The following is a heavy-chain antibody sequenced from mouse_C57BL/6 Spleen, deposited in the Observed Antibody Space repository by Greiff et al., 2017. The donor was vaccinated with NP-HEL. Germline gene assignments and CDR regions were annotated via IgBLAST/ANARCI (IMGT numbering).Heavy chain of an antibody. CDR3: ARRRDYLYYFDD. D-gene: IGHD2-13*01. Sequence: QVQLKQPGAELVKPGASVKLSCKASGYTFTSYWMHWVKQRPGQGLEWIGMIHPNSGSTNYNEKFKSKATLTVDKSSSTAYMQLSSLTSEDSAVYYCARRRDYLYYFDDWGKGTTLTVAS. V-gene: IGHV1-64*01. J-gene: IGHJ2*01. CDR2: IHPNSGST. CDR1: GYTFTSYW.